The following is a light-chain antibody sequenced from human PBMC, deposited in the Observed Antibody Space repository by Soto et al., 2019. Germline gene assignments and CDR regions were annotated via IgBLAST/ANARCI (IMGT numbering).Light chain of an antibody. CDR3: QQYGSSPWT. J-gene: IGKJ1*01. CDR1: QSVSSY. V-gene: IGKV3-20*01. CDR2: DAS. Sequence: TQSPATLSSSLGERATISCRASQSVSSYLAWYQQKPGQAPRLLIYDASTRATGIPARFSGSGSGTDFTLTISRLEPEDFAVYYCQQYGSSPWTFGQGTKVDIK.